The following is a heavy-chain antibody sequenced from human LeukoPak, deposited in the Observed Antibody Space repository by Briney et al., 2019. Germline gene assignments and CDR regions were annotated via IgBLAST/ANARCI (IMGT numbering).Heavy chain of an antibody. J-gene: IGHJ3*02. V-gene: IGHV3-53*01. Sequence: PGGSLRLSCAASGFTFSSYEMNWVRQAPGKGLEWVSVIYSGGSTYYADSVKGRFTISRDNSKNTLYLQMNSLRAEDTAVYYCARGPSEGYDSSGYYGDAFDIWGQGTMVTVSS. D-gene: IGHD3-22*01. CDR2: IYSGGST. CDR1: GFTFSSYE. CDR3: ARGPSEGYDSSGYYGDAFDI.